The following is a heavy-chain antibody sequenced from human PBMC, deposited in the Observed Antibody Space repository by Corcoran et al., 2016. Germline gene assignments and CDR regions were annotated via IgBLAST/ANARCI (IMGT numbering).Heavy chain of an antibody. D-gene: IGHD1-26*01. V-gene: IGHV2-70*04. CDR2: IDWDDDK. CDR1: GFSLSTSGMR. CDR3: ARMGSGSYYYGMDV. Sequence: QVTLKESGPALVKPTQTLTLTCTFPGFSLSTSGMRVSWIRQPPGKALEWLARIDWDDDKFYSTSLKTRLTISKDTSKNQVVLTMTNMDPVDTATYYCARMGSGSYYYGMDVWGQGTTVTVSS. J-gene: IGHJ6*02.